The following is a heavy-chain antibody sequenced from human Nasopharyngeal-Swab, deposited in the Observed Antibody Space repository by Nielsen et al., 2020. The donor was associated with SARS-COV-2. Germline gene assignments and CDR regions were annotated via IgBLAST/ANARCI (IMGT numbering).Heavy chain of an antibody. CDR1: GFTFSSYS. CDR2: ISSSSSYI. CDR3: ARPGDIVVVPAARDYYGTDV. D-gene: IGHD2-2*01. Sequence: GESLKISCAASGFTFSSYSMNWVRQAPGKGLEWVSSISSSSSYIYYADSVKGRFTISRDNAKNSLYLQMNSLRAEDTAVYYCARPGDIVVVPAARDYYGTDVWGQGTTVTVSS. V-gene: IGHV3-21*01. J-gene: IGHJ6*02.